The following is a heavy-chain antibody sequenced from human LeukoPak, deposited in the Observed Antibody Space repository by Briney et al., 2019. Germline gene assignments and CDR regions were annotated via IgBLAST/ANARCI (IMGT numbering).Heavy chain of an antibody. V-gene: IGHV4-39*07. CDR3: AREARHAGGYYVPFDM. J-gene: IGHJ3*02. D-gene: IGHD1-26*01. Sequence: SETLSLTCAVSGGSISGSSYYWGWIRQPPGKGLEWIGSINYSGSTYYISSLKSRATISIETSKRQFSLKLNSVTAADTAVYYCAREARHAGGYYVPFDMWGQGRMVIVSS. CDR1: GGSISGSSYY. CDR2: INYSGST.